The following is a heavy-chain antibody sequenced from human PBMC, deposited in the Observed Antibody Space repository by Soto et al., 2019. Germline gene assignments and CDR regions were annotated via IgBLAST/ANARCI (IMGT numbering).Heavy chain of an antibody. V-gene: IGHV4-31*03. CDR2: IYYSGSS. D-gene: IGHD3-22*01. J-gene: IGHJ6*02. CDR3: ARGQYDYDSSGYLLDYGMDV. CDR1: GGSISSGGYY. Sequence: SETLSLTCSVSGGSISSGGYYWSWIRQHPGKGLKWIGYIYYSGSSHYNPSLKSRVTISGDTSKNQFSLKLSSATAADTAVYYCARGQYDYDSSGYLLDYGMDVWGQGTTVTVSS.